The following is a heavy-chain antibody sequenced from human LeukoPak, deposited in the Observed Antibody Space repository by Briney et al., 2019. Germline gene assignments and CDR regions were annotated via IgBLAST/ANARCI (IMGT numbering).Heavy chain of an antibody. CDR2: MNPNSGNT. D-gene: IGHD4-23*01. V-gene: IGHV1-8*01. CDR3: ARSHNTVVTGGDFDY. J-gene: IGHJ4*02. CDR1: GYTFTSYD. Sequence: ASVKVSCKASGYTFTSYDINWVRQATGQGLEWMGWMNPNSGNTGYAQKFQGRVTMTRNTSISTAYMELSRLRSDDTAVYYCARSHNTVVTGGDFDYWGQGTLVTVSS.